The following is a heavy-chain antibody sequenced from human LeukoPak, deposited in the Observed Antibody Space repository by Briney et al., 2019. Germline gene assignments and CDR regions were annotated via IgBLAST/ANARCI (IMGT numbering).Heavy chain of an antibody. V-gene: IGHV3-23*01. Sequence: PGGSLRLSCAASGFTFSSYAMSWVRQAPWKGLEWVSAISGSGGSTYYADSVKGRFTISRDNSKNTLYLQMNSLRAEDTAVYYCAKDLSYSSSWYARYYYYGMDVWGQGTTVTVSS. CDR1: GFTFSSYA. D-gene: IGHD6-13*01. J-gene: IGHJ6*02. CDR2: ISGSGGST. CDR3: AKDLSYSSSWYARYYYYGMDV.